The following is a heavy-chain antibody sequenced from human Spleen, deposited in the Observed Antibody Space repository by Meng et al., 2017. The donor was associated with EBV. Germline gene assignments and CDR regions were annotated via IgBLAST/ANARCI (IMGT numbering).Heavy chain of an antibody. CDR2: FYYSGTT. Sequence: QMPLQGSGPGLVKPSETLSLTFRVSGGYISSSGYHWAWIRQPPGKGLEWIGNFYYSGTTYYKSSLQSRVTMSVDTSKNQFSLRVTSVIAADTAVYYCARGYNGFFDHWGQGTLVTVSS. D-gene: IGHD5-12*01. CDR3: ARGYNGFFDH. J-gene: IGHJ4*02. CDR1: GGYISSSGYH. V-gene: IGHV4-39*07.